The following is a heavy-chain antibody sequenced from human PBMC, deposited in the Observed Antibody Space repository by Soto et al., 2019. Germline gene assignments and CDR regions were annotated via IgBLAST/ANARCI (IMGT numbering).Heavy chain of an antibody. V-gene: IGHV1-2*04. J-gene: IGHJ5*02. CDR1: GYTFTGYY. Sequence: ASVKVSCKASGYTFTGYYMHWVRQAPGQGLEWMGWINPNSGGTNYAQKFQGWVTMTRDTSISTAYMELSRLRSDDTAVYYCARGTIRYSYGPENWFDPWGQGTLVTVSS. D-gene: IGHD5-18*01. CDR2: INPNSGGT. CDR3: ARGTIRYSYGPENWFDP.